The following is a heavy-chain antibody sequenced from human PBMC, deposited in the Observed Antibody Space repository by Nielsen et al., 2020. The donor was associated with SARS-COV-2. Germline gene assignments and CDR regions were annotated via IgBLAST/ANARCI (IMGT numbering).Heavy chain of an antibody. J-gene: IGHJ4*02. D-gene: IGHD5-24*01. CDR1: GLTFSTYS. V-gene: IGHV3-21*04. CDR3: AREGRKLPLDY. Sequence: GESLKISCAASGLTFSTYSMMWVRQAPGKGLEWVSAISSSTYYADSVKGRFTISRDNAKNSLYLQMNSLRAEDTAVYYCAREGRKLPLDYWGQGTLVTVSS. CDR2: ISSST.